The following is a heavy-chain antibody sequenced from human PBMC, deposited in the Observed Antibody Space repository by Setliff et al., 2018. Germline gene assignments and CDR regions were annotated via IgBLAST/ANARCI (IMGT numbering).Heavy chain of an antibody. V-gene: IGHV1-2*02. CDR1: GYTFTGYY. J-gene: IGHJ6*03. D-gene: IGHD6-19*01. CDR2: INPHSGGT. CDR3: ARAPPGSGWTPRGYYYYYMDV. Sequence: ASVKVSCKASGYTFTGYYIHWVRQAPGQGLEWMGWINPHSGGTNFPQTFQGRVTMTSDTSINTAYMELSSVTPSDTAVYYCARAPPGSGWTPRGYYYYYMDVWGKGTTVTVSS.